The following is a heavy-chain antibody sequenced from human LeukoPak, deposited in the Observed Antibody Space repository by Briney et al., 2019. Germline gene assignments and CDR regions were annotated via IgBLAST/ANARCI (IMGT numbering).Heavy chain of an antibody. D-gene: IGHD6-6*01. CDR1: GFTFSSYS. Sequence: GGSLRLSCAASGFTFSSYSMNWVRQAPGKGLEWVSSISSSSSYIYYADSVKGRFTISRDNAKNSLYLQMNSLRAEDTAVYYCARDPTRTYSSSWGYFDYWGQGTLVTVSS. CDR3: ARDPTRTYSSSWGYFDY. J-gene: IGHJ4*02. CDR2: ISSSSSYI. V-gene: IGHV3-21*01.